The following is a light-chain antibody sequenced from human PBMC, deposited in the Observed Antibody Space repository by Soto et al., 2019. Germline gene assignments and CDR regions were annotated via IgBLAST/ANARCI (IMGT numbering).Light chain of an antibody. V-gene: IGLV1-44*01. Sequence: QSVLTQPPSASGTPGQRVTISCSGSSSNIGSNTVNWYQQLPGTAPKLLIYSNNQRPSGVPDRFSGSKSGTSASLAISGLQSEDEADYYCTSYTVSSTWVFGGGTKVTVL. CDR3: TSYTVSSTWV. CDR1: SSNIGSNT. J-gene: IGLJ3*02. CDR2: SNN.